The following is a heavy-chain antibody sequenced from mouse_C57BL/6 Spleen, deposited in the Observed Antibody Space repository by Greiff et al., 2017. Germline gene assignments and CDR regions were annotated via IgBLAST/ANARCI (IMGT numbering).Heavy chain of an antibody. CDR2: ISDGGSYT. V-gene: IGHV5-4*01. D-gene: IGHD1-1*01. J-gene: IGHJ4*01. CDR1: GFTFSSYA. CDR3: ARDRTVVSDYAMDY. Sequence: EVKVVESGGGLVKPGGSLKLSCAASGFTFSSYAMSWVRQTPEKRLEWVATISDGGSYTYYPDNVKGRFTISRDNAKNNLYLQMSHLKSEDTAMYYCARDRTVVSDYAMDYWGKGTSVTVSS.